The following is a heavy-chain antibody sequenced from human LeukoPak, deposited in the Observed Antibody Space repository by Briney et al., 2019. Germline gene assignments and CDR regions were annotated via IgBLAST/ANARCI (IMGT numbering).Heavy chain of an antibody. D-gene: IGHD3-9*01. J-gene: IGHJ5*02. Sequence: GGSLRLSCAASGFTFSSYAMSWVRQAPGKGLEWVSAINGSGGSTYYADSVKGRFTISRDNSKNTVYLQMNSLRAEDTAVYYCAKDQGGLLTGYSSWFDPWGQGTLVTVSS. CDR2: INGSGGST. V-gene: IGHV3-23*01. CDR1: GFTFSSYA. CDR3: AKDQGGLLTGYSSWFDP.